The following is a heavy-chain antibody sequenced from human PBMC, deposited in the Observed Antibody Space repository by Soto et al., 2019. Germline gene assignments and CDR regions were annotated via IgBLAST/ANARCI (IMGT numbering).Heavy chain of an antibody. D-gene: IGHD2-8*02. J-gene: IGHJ4*02. Sequence: QVQLQQWGAGLLKPSETLSLTCAVYGVSFSGYYWTWIRQPPGTGLEWSGEINHSGSTNYNPSLKSRVTISVDTSKNQFSLKLTSVTAADTAVYYCARDKITGLFDYWGQGTLVTVSS. CDR1: GVSFSGYY. V-gene: IGHV4-34*01. CDR2: INHSGST. CDR3: ARDKITGLFDY.